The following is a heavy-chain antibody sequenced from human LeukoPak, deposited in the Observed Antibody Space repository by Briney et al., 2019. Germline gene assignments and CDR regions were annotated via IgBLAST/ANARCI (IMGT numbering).Heavy chain of an antibody. D-gene: IGHD3-10*01. Sequence: GGSLRLSCAASGFTFSSYWMSWVRQAPGKGLEWVANIKQDGSEKYYVGSVKGRFTISRDNSKNTLYLQMNSLRAEDTAVYYCAKDRSSFVDRIYWGQGTLVTVSS. CDR2: IKQDGSEK. V-gene: IGHV3-7*03. CDR3: AKDRSSFVDRIY. J-gene: IGHJ4*02. CDR1: GFTFSSYW.